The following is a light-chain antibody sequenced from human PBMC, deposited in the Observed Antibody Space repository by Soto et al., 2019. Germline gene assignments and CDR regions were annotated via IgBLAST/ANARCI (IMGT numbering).Light chain of an antibody. CDR3: QQYGPSYT. CDR1: QSVSSSY. Sequence: EIVVTQSPGALSLSPGERATLSCRASQSVSSSYSAWYQQKPGQAPRLLIYDGYTRATGIPDRFSGSGFGTDFNLIISRLAPEDSAVYFCQQYGPSYTFGQGTKLEIK. V-gene: IGKV3-20*01. J-gene: IGKJ2*01. CDR2: DGY.